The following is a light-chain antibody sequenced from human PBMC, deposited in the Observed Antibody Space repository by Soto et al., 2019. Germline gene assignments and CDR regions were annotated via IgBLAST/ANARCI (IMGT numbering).Light chain of an antibody. CDR3: QQSYSTPPT. V-gene: IGKV1-39*01. CDR2: AAS. Sequence: DIRMTSSHSTLSASVGDRVTITCRASQSIGSWVAWYQQKPGKAPNLPIYAASSLQSGVPSRFSGSGSGTDFNLTISSLQPEDFATYYCQQSYSTPPTFGQGTRLDIK. CDR1: QSIGSW. J-gene: IGKJ5*01.